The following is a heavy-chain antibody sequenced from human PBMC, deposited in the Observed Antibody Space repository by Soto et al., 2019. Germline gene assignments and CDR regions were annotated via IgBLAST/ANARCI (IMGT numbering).Heavy chain of an antibody. Sequence: EVQLVVSGGGLVQPGGSLRLSCAASGFTFSDHYMDWVRQAPGKGLEWVGRSRNKANSYSTEYAASVKGRFTISRDESKNSLYLQMNSLKTEDTAVYYCVRFSGSYTRGLDYWGQGTLLTVSS. V-gene: IGHV3-72*01. D-gene: IGHD1-26*01. CDR3: VRFSGSYTRGLDY. J-gene: IGHJ4*02. CDR1: GFTFSDHY. CDR2: SRNKANSYST.